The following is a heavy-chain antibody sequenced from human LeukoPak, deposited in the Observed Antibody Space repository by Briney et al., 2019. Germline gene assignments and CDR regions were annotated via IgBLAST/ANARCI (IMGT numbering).Heavy chain of an antibody. CDR2: ISSSGSTI. D-gene: IGHD3-9*01. Sequence: GGSLRPSCAASGFAFSDYYMSWIRQAPGKGLEWVSYISSSGSTIYYADSVKGRFTISRDNAKNSLYLQMNSLRAEDTAVYYCARDILTGYLSYYGMDVWGQGTTVTVSS. V-gene: IGHV3-11*01. CDR3: ARDILTGYLSYYGMDV. J-gene: IGHJ6*02. CDR1: GFAFSDYY.